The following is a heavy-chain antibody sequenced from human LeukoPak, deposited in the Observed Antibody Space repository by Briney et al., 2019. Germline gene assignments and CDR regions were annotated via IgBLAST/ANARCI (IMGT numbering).Heavy chain of an antibody. V-gene: IGHV3-7*03. D-gene: IGHD4-17*01. J-gene: IGHJ4*02. CDR3: ARAVTSTEGY. CDR1: GFTFSRYW. Sequence: GGSLRLSCAASGFTFSRYWMTWVRRAPGKGLEGVASINEDGSGKHYVDSVKGRFTISRDNAQKSVYLEMNSLRAEDTAVYYCARAVTSTEGYWGQGTLVTVSS. CDR2: INEDGSGK.